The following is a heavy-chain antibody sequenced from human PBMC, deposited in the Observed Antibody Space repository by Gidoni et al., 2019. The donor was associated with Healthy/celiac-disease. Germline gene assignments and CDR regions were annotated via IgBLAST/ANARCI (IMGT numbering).Heavy chain of an antibody. CDR2: IGTAGDT. D-gene: IGHD2-2*01. V-gene: IGHV3-13*01. Sequence: EVQLVESGGGLVQPGGSLRLSCAASGFTFSSYDMHGVRQATGKGLEWVSAIGTAGDTYYPGSVKGRFTISRENAKNSLYLQMNSLRAGDTAVYYCARGAVVVVPATQLYYGMDVWGQGTTVTVSS. J-gene: IGHJ6*02. CDR3: ARGAVVVVPATQLYYGMDV. CDR1: GFTFSSYD.